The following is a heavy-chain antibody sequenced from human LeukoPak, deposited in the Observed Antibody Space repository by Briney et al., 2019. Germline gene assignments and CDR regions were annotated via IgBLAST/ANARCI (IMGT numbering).Heavy chain of an antibody. V-gene: IGHV1-2*02. Sequence: ASVKVSCKASGYTFTSYYMHWVRQAPGQGLEWTGWINPNSGGTNYAQKFQGRVTMTRDTSINTAYMELSSLRSDDTAVFYCARGRVGDYPRFVDSWGQGTLVTVSS. J-gene: IGHJ4*02. CDR1: GYTFTSYY. D-gene: IGHD4-17*01. CDR2: INPNSGGT. CDR3: ARGRVGDYPRFVDS.